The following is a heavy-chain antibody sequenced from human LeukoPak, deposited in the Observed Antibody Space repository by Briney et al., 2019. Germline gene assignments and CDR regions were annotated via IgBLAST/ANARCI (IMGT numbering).Heavy chain of an antibody. CDR3: ARSPIAVAGTVDY. CDR2: TNPNSGGT. J-gene: IGHJ4*02. CDR1: GYTFTGYY. Sequence: ASVKVSCKASGYTFTGYYMHWVRQAPGQGLEWMGWTNPNSGGTNYAQKFQGRVTMTRDTSISTAYMELSRLRSDDTAVYYCARSPIAVAGTVDYWGQGTLVTVSS. D-gene: IGHD6-19*01. V-gene: IGHV1-2*02.